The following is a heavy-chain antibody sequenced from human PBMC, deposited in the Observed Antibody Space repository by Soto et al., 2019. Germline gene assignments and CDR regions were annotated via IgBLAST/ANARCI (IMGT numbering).Heavy chain of an antibody. D-gene: IGHD3-22*01. CDR3: ARQRGYYADY. CDR1: GGSIRSGNW. J-gene: IGHJ4*02. CDR2: IYHSGTT. Sequence: SETLSLTCAVSGGSIRSGNWWSWVRQPPGKGLEWIGEIYHSGTTNYNPSLKSRVTISVDKSKNQFSLKLTSVTAADTAVYYCARQRGYYADYWGQGTLVTVSS. V-gene: IGHV4-4*02.